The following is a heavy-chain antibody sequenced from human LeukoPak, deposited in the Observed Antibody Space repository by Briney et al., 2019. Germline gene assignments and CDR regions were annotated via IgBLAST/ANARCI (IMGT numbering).Heavy chain of an antibody. CDR3: AKSGLSRFDY. CDR1: GFTFSTYA. V-gene: IGHV3-23*01. Sequence: GGSLRLSCAASGFTFSTYAMSWVRQAPGKGLEWVSSVSGSGGNTHYADSVKGRFTISRDNSKNTLSPQMNSLRAEDTAVYYCAKSGLSRFDYWGQGTLVTVSS. J-gene: IGHJ4*02. D-gene: IGHD4/OR15-4a*01. CDR2: VSGSGGNT.